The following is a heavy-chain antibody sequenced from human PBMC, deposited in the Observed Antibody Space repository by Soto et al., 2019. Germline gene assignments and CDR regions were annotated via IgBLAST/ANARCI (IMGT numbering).Heavy chain of an antibody. V-gene: IGHV3-7*03. J-gene: IGHJ4*02. CDR1: GFTFSSSW. D-gene: IGHD5-12*01. Sequence: EVHLVESGGGLVQPGGSLRLSCAASGFTFSSSWMSWVRQAPGKGLEWVANIKQDGREKYYVDSVKGRFTISRDNAKNSLYLHMNSLRAADTAVYYCARGRGYSGYYFDYCGQGTLVTVSS. CDR2: IKQDGREK. CDR3: ARGRGYSGYYFDY.